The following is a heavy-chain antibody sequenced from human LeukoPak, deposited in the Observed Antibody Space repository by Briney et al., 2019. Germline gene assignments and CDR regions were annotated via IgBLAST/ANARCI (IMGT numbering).Heavy chain of an antibody. J-gene: IGHJ3*02. CDR2: IYDSGST. CDR3: ARDCSGGSCYGAFDI. V-gene: IGHV4-30-4*01. CDR1: GASIRSGDYY. D-gene: IGHD2-15*01. Sequence: SQTLSLTCTVSGASIRSGDYYWSWIRQPPGKGLEWIGYIYDSGSTYYNPSLKSRITISVDTSENRFSLKLSSVTATDTAVYYCARDCSGGSCYGAFDIWGQGTMATVSS.